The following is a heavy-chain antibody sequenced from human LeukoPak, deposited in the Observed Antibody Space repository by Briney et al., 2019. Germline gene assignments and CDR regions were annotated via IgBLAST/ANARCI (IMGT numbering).Heavy chain of an antibody. Sequence: ASVKVSCKASGYTFTSYYMHWVRQAPGQGLEWMGIINPSGGSTSYAQKFQGGVTMTRDTSTSTVYMELSSLRSEDTAVYYCARDLGFNYDSSGYYDFDYWGQGTLVTVSS. CDR2: INPSGGST. CDR1: GYTFTSYY. D-gene: IGHD3-22*01. V-gene: IGHV1-46*01. CDR3: ARDLGFNYDSSGYYDFDY. J-gene: IGHJ4*02.